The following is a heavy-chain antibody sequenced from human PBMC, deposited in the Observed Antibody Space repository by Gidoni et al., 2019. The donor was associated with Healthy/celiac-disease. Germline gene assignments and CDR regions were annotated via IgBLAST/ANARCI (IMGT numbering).Heavy chain of an antibody. CDR2: IYSGGST. J-gene: IGHJ6*02. CDR3: ARDRSSSMDV. V-gene: IGHV3-66*01. CDR1: GFTVSSNY. Sequence: EVQLVESGGGLVQPGGSLRLSCAASGFTVSSNYMSWVRQAAGKGLEWVSVIYSGGSTYDADSVKGRFTISRDNSKNTLYLQMNSLRDEDTAVYYCARDRSSSMDVWGQGTTVTVSS. D-gene: IGHD6-6*01.